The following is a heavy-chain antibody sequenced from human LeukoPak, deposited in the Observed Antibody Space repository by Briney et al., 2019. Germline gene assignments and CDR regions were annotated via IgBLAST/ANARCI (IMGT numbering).Heavy chain of an antibody. CDR1: GFTFSSYG. V-gene: IGHV3-23*01. D-gene: IGHD3-22*01. CDR2: IRGSGIRT. CDR3: AKDRPDYYDSSGYYLRGYFDP. Sequence: GGTLRLSCAASGFTFSSYGMSWVRQAPGKGLEWVSAIRGSGIRTYYADSVNGRFTISRDNSKNTLYLQMNSLRAEDTAVYYCAKDRPDYYDSSGYYLRGYFDPWGQGTLVTVSS. J-gene: IGHJ4*02.